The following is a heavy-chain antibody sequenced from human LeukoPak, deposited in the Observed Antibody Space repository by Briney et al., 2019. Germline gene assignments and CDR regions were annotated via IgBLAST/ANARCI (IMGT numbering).Heavy chain of an antibody. J-gene: IGHJ3*02. V-gene: IGHV4-30-2*01. CDR2: IYHSGST. Sequence: SETLSLTCAVSGGSISSGGYSWSWIRQPPGQGLEWIGYIYHSGSTYYNPSLKSRVTISVDRSKNQFSLKLSSVTAADTAVYYCARVQISLGAFDIWGQGTMVTVSS. CDR3: ARVQISLGAFDI. CDR1: GGSISSGGYS.